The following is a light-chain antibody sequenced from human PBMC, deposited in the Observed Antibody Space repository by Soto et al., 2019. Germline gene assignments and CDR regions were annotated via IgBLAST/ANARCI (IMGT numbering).Light chain of an antibody. Sequence: EIVLTQSPATLSLSPGERATLSCRASQSVSSYLAWYQQKPGQAPRLLIYAASNRATGIPARFSCSWCGTGFTLNVSSLEPEDYAVDYGQQRSNWPLTFGGGTKVDIK. CDR3: QQRSNWPLT. CDR2: AAS. V-gene: IGKV3-11*01. J-gene: IGKJ4*01. CDR1: QSVSSY.